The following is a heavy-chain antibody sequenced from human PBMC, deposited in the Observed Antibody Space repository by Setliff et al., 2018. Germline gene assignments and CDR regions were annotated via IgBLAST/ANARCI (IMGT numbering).Heavy chain of an antibody. J-gene: IGHJ4*02. CDR2: IYHTGST. V-gene: IGHV4-38-2*01. Sequence: KPSETLSLTCAVSGYSISSDSYWGWIRQPPGKGLEWIASIYHTGSTYYNPSLKSRITMSVDTSKNQFSLKLTSVTAADTAVYYCAGGRRYDYGWDFDYWGQGTLVTVSS. D-gene: IGHD4-17*01. CDR1: GYSISSDSY. CDR3: AGGRRYDYGWDFDY.